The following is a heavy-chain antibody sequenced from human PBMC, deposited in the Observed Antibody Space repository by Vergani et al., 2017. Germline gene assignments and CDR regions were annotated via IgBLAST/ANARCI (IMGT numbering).Heavy chain of an antibody. V-gene: IGHV1-69*12. Sequence: QVQLVQSGAEVKKPGSSVKVSCKASGGTFSSYAISWVRQAPGQGLEWMGGIIAIFGTANYAQKFKGRVTITADESTSTAYMELSSLRSEDTAVYYCASVPLVDXAMVVSDYYYGMDVWGQGTTVTVSS. J-gene: IGHJ6*02. CDR2: IIAIFGTA. CDR3: ASVPLVDXAMVVSDYYYGMDV. D-gene: IGHD5-18*01. CDR1: GGTFSSYA.